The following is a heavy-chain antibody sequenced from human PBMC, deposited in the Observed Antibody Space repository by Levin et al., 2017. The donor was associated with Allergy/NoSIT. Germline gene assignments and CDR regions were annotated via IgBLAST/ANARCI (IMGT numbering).Heavy chain of an antibody. CDR1: GGSFSGYY. CDR3: ASTGDIVATMGH. J-gene: IGHJ4*02. CDR2: INHSGST. V-gene: IGHV4-34*01. Sequence: GSLRLSCAVYGGSFSGYYWSWIRQPPGKGLEWIGEINHSGSTNYNPSLKSRVTISVDTSKNQFSLKLSSVTAADTAVYYCASTGDIVATMGHWGQGTLVTVSS. D-gene: IGHD5-12*01.